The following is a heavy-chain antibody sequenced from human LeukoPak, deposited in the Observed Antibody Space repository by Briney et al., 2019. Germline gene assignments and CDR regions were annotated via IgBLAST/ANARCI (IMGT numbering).Heavy chain of an antibody. Sequence: SETLSLTCSVSGGYISSSSYYWGWIRQPPGKVLEWIGSLYYSGRTYYNPSLRSRVTISLYTSKNQFSLRLSSVTAADTAVYYCARHPELLAFDIWGQGTMVTVSS. CDR3: ARHPELLAFDI. D-gene: IGHD1-7*01. J-gene: IGHJ3*02. CDR2: LYYSGRT. CDR1: GGYISSSSYY. V-gene: IGHV4-39*01.